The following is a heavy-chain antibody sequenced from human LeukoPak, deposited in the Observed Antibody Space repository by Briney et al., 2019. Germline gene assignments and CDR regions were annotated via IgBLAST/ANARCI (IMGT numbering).Heavy chain of an antibody. CDR2: ISTSSRYI. CDR3: ARADCSSSSCYLRRGWFDP. J-gene: IGHJ5*02. Sequence: GGSLRLSCAASGFTLSNYDMNWVRQAPGKGLEWVSSISTSSRYIYYKDSVRGRFTISRDDAKNSLYLEMNSLRAEDTAAYYCARADCSSSSCYLRRGWFDPWGQGTLVTVSS. D-gene: IGHD2-2*01. V-gene: IGHV3-21*01. CDR1: GFTLSNYD.